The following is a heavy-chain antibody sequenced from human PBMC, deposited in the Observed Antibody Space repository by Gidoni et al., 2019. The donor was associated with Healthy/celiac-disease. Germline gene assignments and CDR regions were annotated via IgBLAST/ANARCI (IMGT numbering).Heavy chain of an antibody. J-gene: IGHJ6*02. Sequence: QVQLVESGGGVVQPGRSLRLSCAASGFTFSSYGMHWVRQAPGKGLEWVAVIWYDGSNKYYADSVKGRFTISRDNSKNTLYLKMNSLRAEDTAVYYCARGGSYGPGDYYYYYGMDVWGQGTTVTVSS. D-gene: IGHD5-18*01. CDR2: IWYDGSNK. CDR3: ARGGSYGPGDYYYYYGMDV. V-gene: IGHV3-33*01. CDR1: GFTFSSYG.